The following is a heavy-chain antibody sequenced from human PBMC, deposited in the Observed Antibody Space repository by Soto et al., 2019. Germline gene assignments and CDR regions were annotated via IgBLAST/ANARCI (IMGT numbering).Heavy chain of an antibody. J-gene: IGHJ4*02. D-gene: IGHD1-26*01. CDR3: ATDPLRWELDY. Sequence: QVQLVQSGTEVKKPGASVKVSCQASGYTFTNYGISWVRQAPGQGLEWMGWISAYNGNTDYAQKLQGRVTLTTDTSTSTAYLELKSLTSDDTPFYYSATDPLRWELDYWGQRTLVTVSS. CDR2: ISAYNGNT. V-gene: IGHV1-18*01. CDR1: GYTFTNYG.